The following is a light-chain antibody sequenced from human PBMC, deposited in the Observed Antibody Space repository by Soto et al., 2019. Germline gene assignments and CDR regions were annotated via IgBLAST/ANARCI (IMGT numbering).Light chain of an antibody. CDR3: AAWDDSLNGVV. CDR2: RSN. CDR1: RSNIGNNY. V-gene: IGLV1-44*01. J-gene: IGLJ2*01. Sequence: QSVLTQPPSASGTPGQRVTISCSGSRSNIGNNYVHWYQQLPGTAPKLLIYRSNQRPSGVPDRFSGSKSGTSASLAISGLQSEDEADYYCAAWDDSLNGVVFGGGTKLTVL.